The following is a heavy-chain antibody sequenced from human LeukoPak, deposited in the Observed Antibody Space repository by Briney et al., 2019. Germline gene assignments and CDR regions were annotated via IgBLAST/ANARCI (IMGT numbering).Heavy chain of an antibody. CDR1: GYTFTGYY. Sequence: ASVKVSCKASGYTFTGYYMHWVRQAPGQGLEWMGWINPNSGGTNYAQKFQGRVTMTRDTSISTAYMELSRLRSDDTAVYYCAREVVVQLYSSSSYYYYYMDVWGKGTTVTVSS. D-gene: IGHD6-6*01. V-gene: IGHV1-2*02. CDR3: AREVVVQLYSSSSYYYYYMDV. J-gene: IGHJ6*03. CDR2: INPNSGGT.